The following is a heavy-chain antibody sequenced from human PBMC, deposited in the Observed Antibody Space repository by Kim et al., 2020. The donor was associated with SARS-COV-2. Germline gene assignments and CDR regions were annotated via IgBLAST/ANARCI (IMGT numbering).Heavy chain of an antibody. CDR1: GGSFSGYY. D-gene: IGHD6-13*01. Sequence: SETLSLTCAVYGGSFSGYYWSWIRQPPGKGLEWIGEINHSGSTNYNPSLKSRVTISVDTSKNQFSLKLSSVTAADTAVYYCARESAAAAPARYFDYWGQGTLVTVSS. CDR2: INHSGST. J-gene: IGHJ4*02. CDR3: ARESAAAAPARYFDY. V-gene: IGHV4-34*01.